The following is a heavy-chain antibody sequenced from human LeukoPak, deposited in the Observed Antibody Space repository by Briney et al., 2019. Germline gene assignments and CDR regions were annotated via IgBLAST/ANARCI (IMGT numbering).Heavy chain of an antibody. CDR1: GFTVSSNY. J-gene: IGHJ6*03. V-gene: IGHV3-23*01. CDR3: AKGSDYDPPYYYYYMDV. CDR2: ISGGGGST. Sequence: GGSLRLSCAASGFTVSSNYMSWVRQAPGKGLEWVSGISGGGGSTYYADSVKGRFTISRDNSKNTLYLQMNSLRAEDTAVYYCAKGSDYDPPYYYYYMDVWGKGTTVTISS. D-gene: IGHD5-12*01.